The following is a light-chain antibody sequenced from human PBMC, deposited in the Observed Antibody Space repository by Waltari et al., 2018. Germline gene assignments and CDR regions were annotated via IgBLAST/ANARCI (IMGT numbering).Light chain of an antibody. CDR3: TSYAGSNTLL. Sequence: QAALTQPPSVSGSPGQSVTISCTGTSSDIGGYNLVSWYQQHPGKAPKRMIYDVSKRPSGVSDRFSGSKSGNTASLTISGLQAEDEADYYCTSYAGSNTLLFGGGTRLTVL. V-gene: IGLV2-11*01. J-gene: IGLJ2*01. CDR2: DVS. CDR1: SSDIGGYNL.